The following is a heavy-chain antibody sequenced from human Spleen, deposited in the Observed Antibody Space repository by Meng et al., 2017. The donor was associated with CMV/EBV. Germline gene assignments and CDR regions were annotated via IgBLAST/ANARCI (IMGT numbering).Heavy chain of an antibody. D-gene: IGHD2-21*01. CDR1: GFTFSNAW. Sequence: GESLKISCAASGFTFSNAWMCWVRQAPGKGLEWVGRIKSKTDGGTTDYAAPVKGRFTISRDDSKNTLYLQMNSLKTEDTAVYYCTTDRLRVVVIPFDIWGQGTMVAVSS. CDR2: IKSKTDGGTT. V-gene: IGHV3-15*01. J-gene: IGHJ3*02. CDR3: TTDRLRVVVIPFDI.